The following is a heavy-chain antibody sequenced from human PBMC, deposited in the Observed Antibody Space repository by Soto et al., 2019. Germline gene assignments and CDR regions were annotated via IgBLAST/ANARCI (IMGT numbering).Heavy chain of an antibody. D-gene: IGHD5-12*01. CDR3: ARIYCGYDDAGAFDI. CDR2: IYYTGRT. CDR1: GGSISSSAYF. V-gene: IGHV4-39*01. J-gene: IGHJ3*02. Sequence: QLQVQESGPGLVKPSETLSLTCTVSGGSISSSAYFWGWIRQPPGKGLEWIGNIYYTGRTSYNPTLKCGITISRDTSKNRFTLKLSSVTAADTSVYFCARIYCGYDDAGAFDIWGQGTMVTVSS.